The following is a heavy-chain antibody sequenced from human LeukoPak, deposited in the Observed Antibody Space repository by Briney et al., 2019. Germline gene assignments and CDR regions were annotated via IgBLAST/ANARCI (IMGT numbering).Heavy chain of an antibody. J-gene: IGHJ5*02. V-gene: IGHV4-38-2*02. CDR1: GYSISSGYY. Sequence: SETLSLTCTVSGYSISSGYYWGWIRQPPGKGLEWIGSIYHSGSTYYNPSLKSRVTISVDTSKNQFSLKLSSVTAADTAVYYCARSHDDFWSGQAHADEPAGFDPWGQGTLVTVSS. D-gene: IGHD3-3*01. CDR2: IYHSGST. CDR3: ARSHDDFWSGQAHADEPAGFDP.